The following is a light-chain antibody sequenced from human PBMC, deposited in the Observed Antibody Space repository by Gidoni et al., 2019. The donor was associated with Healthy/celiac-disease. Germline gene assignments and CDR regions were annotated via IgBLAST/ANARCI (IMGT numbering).Light chain of an antibody. Sequence: IVLTQSPGTLSLSPGERATLPRRASQSVSSSYLAWYQQKPGQAPRLLIYGASSRATGIPDRFSGSGSGTDFTLTISRLEPEDFAVYYCQQYGSSPLTFGGGTKVEIK. CDR3: QQYGSSPLT. CDR1: QSVSSSY. J-gene: IGKJ4*01. CDR2: GAS. V-gene: IGKV3-20*01.